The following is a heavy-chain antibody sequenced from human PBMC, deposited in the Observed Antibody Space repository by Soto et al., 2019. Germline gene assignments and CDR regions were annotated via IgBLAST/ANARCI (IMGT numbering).Heavy chain of an antibody. CDR1: GGSISSSNW. J-gene: IGHJ6*02. CDR2: IYHSGST. D-gene: IGHD3-10*01. CDR3: ARAAGQYGSGIPDYYYCMDV. V-gene: IGHV4-4*02. Sequence: QVQLQESGPGLVKPSGTLSLTCAVSGGSISSSNWWSWVRQPPGKGREWIGEIYHSGSTNYNPSLKLRVPISVDTSKNQFSLKLGSVTAADTAVYYCARAAGQYGSGIPDYYYCMDVWGQGTTVTVSS.